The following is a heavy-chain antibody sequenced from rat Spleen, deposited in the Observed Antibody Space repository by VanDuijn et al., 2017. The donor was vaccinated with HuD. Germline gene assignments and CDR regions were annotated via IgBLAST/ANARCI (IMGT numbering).Heavy chain of an antibody. CDR1: GLTFSDYY. CDR2: ISYDGSST. V-gene: IGHV5-29*01. Sequence: EVQLVESGGGLVQPGRSLKLSCAASGLTFSDYYMAWVRQAPTKGLEWVATISYDGSSTYYPDSVKGRFTISRDNAENTVYLQMNSLRSEDTATYYCAVAGYGYWGQGVMVTVSS. J-gene: IGHJ2*01. CDR3: AVAGYGY. D-gene: IGHD4-3*01.